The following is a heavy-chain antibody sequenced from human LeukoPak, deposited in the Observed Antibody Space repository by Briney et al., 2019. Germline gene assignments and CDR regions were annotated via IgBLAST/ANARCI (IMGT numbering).Heavy chain of an antibody. CDR3: AKDRTVGASYWYFDL. V-gene: IGHV3-23*01. J-gene: IGHJ2*01. CDR2: ISSSGSGGNT. CDR1: GFTFGSFA. D-gene: IGHD1-26*01. Sequence: GGSLRLSCAASGFTFGSFAMSWARQAPGKGLECISGISSSGSGGNTYYRASVKGRFTISRDSSKNTLFLQMNSLRAEDTAIYYCAKDRTVGASYWYFDLWGRGTLVTVSS.